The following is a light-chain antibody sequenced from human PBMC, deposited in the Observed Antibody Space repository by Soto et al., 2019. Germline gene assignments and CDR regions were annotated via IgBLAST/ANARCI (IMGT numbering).Light chain of an antibody. CDR2: AAS. CDR1: QGIRND. CDR3: LQDYNYPWT. V-gene: IGKV1-6*01. J-gene: IGKJ1*01. Sequence: AIQMTQSPSSLSASVRYRVTITWRASQGIRNDLGWYQQIPGRAPKLLIYAASRLQSGVPSRFSGSGSGTDFTLTISSLQPEDSATYYCLQDYNYPWTFGQGTNVDIK.